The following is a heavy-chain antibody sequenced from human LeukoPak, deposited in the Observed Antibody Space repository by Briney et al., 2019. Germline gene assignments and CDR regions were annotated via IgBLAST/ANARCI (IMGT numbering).Heavy chain of an antibody. CDR3: ARDRASSGSYYPTGDY. CDR1: GYTFTSYG. J-gene: IGHJ4*02. Sequence: ASVKVSCKASGYTFTSYGISWVRQAPGQVLEWMGWISAYNGNTNYAQKLQGRVTMTTDTSTSTAYMELRSLRSDDTAVYYCARDRASSGSYYPTGDYWGQGTLVTVSS. D-gene: IGHD3-10*01. V-gene: IGHV1-18*01. CDR2: ISAYNGNT.